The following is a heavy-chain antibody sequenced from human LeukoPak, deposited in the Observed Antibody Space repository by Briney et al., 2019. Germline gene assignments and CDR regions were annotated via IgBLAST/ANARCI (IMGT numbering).Heavy chain of an antibody. J-gene: IGHJ4*02. Sequence: PGGPLRLSCAASGFTFSSYSMNWVRQAPGKGLEWVSYISSSSSTIYYVDSVKGRFTISRDNAKNSLYLQMNSLRAEDTAVYYCARGRSGGFDYWGQGTLVTVSS. CDR1: GFTFSSYS. CDR3: ARGRSGGFDY. V-gene: IGHV3-48*04. CDR2: ISSSSSTI.